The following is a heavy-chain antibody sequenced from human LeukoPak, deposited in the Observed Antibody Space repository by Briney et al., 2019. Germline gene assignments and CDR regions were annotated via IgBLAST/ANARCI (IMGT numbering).Heavy chain of an antibody. D-gene: IGHD4-17*01. CDR3: ARGEGERHYVNYFDY. CDR2: LYYSGST. J-gene: IGHJ4*03. V-gene: IGHV4-59*11. Sequence: SETLSLTCSVSGGSFTSHYWSWFRQPPGKGLEWIAYLYYSGSTNYHPSLKSRATMSIDTSKNQFSLNLGSVTAADTAVYYCARGEGERHYVNYFDYWGHGILVTVSS. CDR1: GGSFTSHY.